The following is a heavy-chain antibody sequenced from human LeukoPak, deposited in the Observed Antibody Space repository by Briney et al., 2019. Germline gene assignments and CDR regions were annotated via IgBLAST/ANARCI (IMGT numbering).Heavy chain of an antibody. CDR1: GGSISSYY. D-gene: IGHD5-12*01. Sequence: PSETLSLTCTVSGGSISSYYWSWIRQPPGKGLEWIGYIYYSGSTNYNPSLKSRGTISVDTSKNQFSLKLSSVTAADTAVYYCAPASHGGWLPWYDYWGQGTLVTVSS. V-gene: IGHV4-59*01. J-gene: IGHJ4*02. CDR3: APASHGGWLPWYDY. CDR2: IYYSGST.